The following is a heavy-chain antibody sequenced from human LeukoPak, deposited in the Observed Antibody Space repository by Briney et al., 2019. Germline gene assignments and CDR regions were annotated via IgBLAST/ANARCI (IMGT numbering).Heavy chain of an antibody. CDR2: IHYSGST. J-gene: IGHJ4*02. CDR1: GGSISSSNYY. Sequence: PSETLSLTCTLSGGSISSSNYYWGWVRQPPGKGLVYIGCIHYSGSTYYNPARKIRVTISVDTSENHFSLKLNPVTAADTAVYYCARGSPYHSWGQGTLVTVSS. D-gene: IGHD2-15*01. CDR3: ARGSPYHS. V-gene: IGHV4-39*02.